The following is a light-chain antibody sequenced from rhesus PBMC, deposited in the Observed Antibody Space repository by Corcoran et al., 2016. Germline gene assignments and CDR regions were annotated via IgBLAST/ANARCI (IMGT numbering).Light chain of an antibody. CDR3: QHGYGTPHS. Sequence: DIQMTQSPSSLSASVGDRVTITCRASENVNNYLNWYQQKQGKAPKLLIYKASTLQSGVPSRFSGSGSVTDYTFTISSLQPEDVATYYCQHGYGTPHSFGQGTKVEIK. J-gene: IGKJ2*01. CDR2: KAS. V-gene: IGKV1-74*01. CDR1: ENVNNY.